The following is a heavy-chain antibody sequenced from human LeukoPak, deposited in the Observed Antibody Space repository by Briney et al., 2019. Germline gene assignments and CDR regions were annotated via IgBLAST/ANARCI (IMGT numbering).Heavy chain of an antibody. CDR2: IYTSGST. Sequence: PSETLSLTCTVSGGSISSYYWSWIRQPAGQGLEWIGRIYTSGSTNYNPSLKSRVTMSVDTSKNQFSLKLSSVTAADTAVYYCARESRLLWFGELSGPIDYWGQGTLVTVSS. CDR1: GGSISSYY. J-gene: IGHJ4*02. D-gene: IGHD3-10*01. CDR3: ARESRLLWFGELSGPIDY. V-gene: IGHV4-4*07.